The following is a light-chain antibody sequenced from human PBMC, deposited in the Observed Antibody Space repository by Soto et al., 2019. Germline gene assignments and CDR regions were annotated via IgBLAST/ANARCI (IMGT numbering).Light chain of an antibody. V-gene: IGKV3-20*01. CDR3: QQYGSSLFS. CDR1: QSVSSTF. J-gene: IGKJ3*01. Sequence: VLTRSTGTLSLSPGERATLSCRASQSVSSTFLAWYQQKPGQAPRLLIYAASSRATGIPDRFSGSGSGTDFTLTISRLEPEDFAVYYCQQYGSSLFSFGPGTKVDI. CDR2: AAS.